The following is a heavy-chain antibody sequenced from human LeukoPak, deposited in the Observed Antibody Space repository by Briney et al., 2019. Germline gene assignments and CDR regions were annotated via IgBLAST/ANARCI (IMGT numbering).Heavy chain of an antibody. CDR3: AATRVVGALFDY. J-gene: IGHJ4*02. CDR2: ISAYNGNT. V-gene: IGHV1-18*01. CDR1: GYTFTSYG. D-gene: IGHD1-26*01. Sequence: ASVKVSCKASGYTFTSYGISWVRQAPGQGLEWMGWISAYNGNTNYAQKLQGRVTMTTDTSTSTAYMELRGLRSDDTAVYYCAATRVVGALFDYWGQGTLVTVSS.